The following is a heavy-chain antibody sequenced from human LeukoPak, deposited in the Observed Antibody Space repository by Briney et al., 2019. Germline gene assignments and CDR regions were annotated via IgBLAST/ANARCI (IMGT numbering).Heavy chain of an antibody. CDR2: INPNSGGT. CDR3: ARGSARESDFGVAHNDY. J-gene: IGHJ4*02. Sequence: ASVKVSCKTPVYTFTGYYMHWVRQAPGQGLEWMGWINPNSGGTNYAQKFQGRVTMTRDTSISTAYMELSRLRSDDTAVYYCARGSARESDFGVAHNDYWGQGTLVTVSS. D-gene: IGHD3-3*01. CDR1: VYTFTGYY. V-gene: IGHV1-2*02.